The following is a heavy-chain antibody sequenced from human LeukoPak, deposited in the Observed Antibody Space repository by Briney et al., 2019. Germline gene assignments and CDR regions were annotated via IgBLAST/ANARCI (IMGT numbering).Heavy chain of an antibody. J-gene: IGHJ4*02. CDR1: GFTFSSYG. V-gene: IGHV3-23*01. CDR3: ARKSASGNYPLDY. CDR2: ISGSGGST. D-gene: IGHD3-10*01. Sequence: GGSLRLSRAASGFTFSSYGMSWVRQAPGKGLEWVSAISGSGGSTYYADSVKGRFTISRDNSKNTLYLQMSSLRAEDTALYYCARKSASGNYPLDYWGQGTLVTVSS.